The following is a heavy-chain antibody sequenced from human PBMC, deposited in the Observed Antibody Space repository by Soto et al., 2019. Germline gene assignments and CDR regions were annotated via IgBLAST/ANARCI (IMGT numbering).Heavy chain of an antibody. D-gene: IGHD1-1*01. CDR1: GGTFSSYA. Sequence: ASVKVSCKASGGTFSSYAISWVRQAPGQGLEWMEGTIPIFGTANYAQKFQGRVTITADESTSTAYMELSSLRSEDKAVYYCAPLGTASDYWGQGTLVTVYS. CDR3: APLGTASDY. CDR2: TIPIFGTA. J-gene: IGHJ4*02. V-gene: IGHV1-69*13.